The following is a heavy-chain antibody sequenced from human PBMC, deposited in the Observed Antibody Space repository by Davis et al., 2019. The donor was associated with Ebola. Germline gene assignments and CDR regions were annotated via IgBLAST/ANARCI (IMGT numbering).Heavy chain of an antibody. J-gene: IGHJ3*02. CDR2: ISHHNGYT. V-gene: IGHV4-34*01. CDR3: ASPRRTATVNDAFDI. D-gene: IGHD6-13*01. Sequence: SETLSLTCAVYGGSFSDYFWSWIRQPPEKGLEWIGEISHHNGYTNYNPSLKSRVTISIDTSKNQFSLKLSSVTAADTAVYYCASPRRTATVNDAFDIWGQGTMVTVSS. CDR1: GGSFSDYF.